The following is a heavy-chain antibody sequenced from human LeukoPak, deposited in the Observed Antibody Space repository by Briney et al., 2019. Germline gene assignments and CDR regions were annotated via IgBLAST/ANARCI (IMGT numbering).Heavy chain of an antibody. CDR2: KKQDGSEK. J-gene: IGHJ4*02. D-gene: IGHD5-18*01. V-gene: IGHV3-7*01. CDR1: GFTFSIYW. CDR3: ARVWRFSGYTYGKFDY. Sequence: GGSLRLSCAVSGFTFSIYWMSWVRQAPGKGLEWVANKKQDGSEKYYMDSVKGRFTISRDNAKNSLYLQMNSLRAEDTAVYYCARVWRFSGYTYGKFDYWGQGTLVTVSS.